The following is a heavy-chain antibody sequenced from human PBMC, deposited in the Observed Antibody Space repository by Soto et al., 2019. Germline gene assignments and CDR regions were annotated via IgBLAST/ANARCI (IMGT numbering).Heavy chain of an antibody. V-gene: IGHV3-33*05. Sequence: QVQLVESGGGVVQPGRSLRLSCAASGFSFNRHGMHWVRQAPGKGLEWVAATSYDGSFSKYDDSVKGRFTISRDNSKNTLFLQMNSLRAEDTGVYYCARDPGPGEHGEVYMLYYFEYWGQGAPVTVSS. D-gene: IGHD2-8*01. J-gene: IGHJ4*02. CDR3: ARDPGPGEHGEVYMLYYFEY. CDR2: TSYDGSFS. CDR1: GFSFNRHG.